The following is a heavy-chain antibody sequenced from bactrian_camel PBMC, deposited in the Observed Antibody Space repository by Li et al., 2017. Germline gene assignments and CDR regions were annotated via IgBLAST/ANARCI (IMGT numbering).Heavy chain of an antibody. J-gene: IGHJ4*01. D-gene: IGHD6*01. CDR3: ATTDGVNTVYNY. CDR1: GFRASNYY. Sequence: VQLVESGGGLVQPGGSLRLSCVASGFRASNYYMVWVRQEPGKGLDWVSTVYSDGTKTYYGDSVKGRFTISKDNAKNTVYLQMDSLKPEDTALYYCATTDGVNTVYNYWGQGTQVTVS. V-gene: IGHV3-2*01. CDR2: VYSDGTKT.